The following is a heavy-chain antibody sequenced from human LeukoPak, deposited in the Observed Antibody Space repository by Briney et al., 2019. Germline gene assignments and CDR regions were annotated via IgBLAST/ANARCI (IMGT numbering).Heavy chain of an antibody. D-gene: IGHD3-10*01. CDR2: IYHSGSP. J-gene: IGHJ4*02. Sequence: KPSETLSLTCTVSGGSISSYYWSWIRQPPGKGLEWSGCIYHSGSPKYNPSLKSRVTMSVDTSKNQFSLKLTSVSAADTAVYYSARDTHYYGSGTYYFNYWGQGTLVTVSS. CDR3: ARDTHYYGSGTYYFNY. V-gene: IGHV4-59*12. CDR1: GGSISSYY.